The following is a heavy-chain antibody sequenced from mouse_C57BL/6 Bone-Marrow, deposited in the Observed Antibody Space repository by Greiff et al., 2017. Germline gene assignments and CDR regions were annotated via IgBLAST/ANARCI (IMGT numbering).Heavy chain of an antibody. Sequence: EVQLQESGGGLVQPGGSMKLSCAASGFTFSDAWMDWVRQSPEKGLEWVAEIRNKANNHATYYAESVKGRFTISRDDSKSSVYLQMNSLRAEDTGIYYCTIQRYRVYCDYWGQGTTLTVSS. CDR3: TIQRYRVYCDY. CDR2: IRNKANNHAT. J-gene: IGHJ2*01. D-gene: IGHD2-14*01. V-gene: IGHV6-6*01. CDR1: GFTFSDAW.